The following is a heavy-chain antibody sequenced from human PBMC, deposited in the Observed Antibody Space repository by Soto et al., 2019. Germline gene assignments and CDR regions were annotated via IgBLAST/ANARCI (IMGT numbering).Heavy chain of an antibody. V-gene: IGHV3-33*01. CDR3: AREETGTFDC. CDR1: GSTFSAYA. Sequence: QVQLVESGGGVVQPGRSLRLSCVASGSTFSAYAMHWVRQAPGKGVEWVAVIWYDGSNEDYADSVKGRFTISRDNSKNTLFLQMNSLRVEDTAVYYCAREETGTFDCWGQGTLVTVSS. J-gene: IGHJ4*02. CDR2: IWYDGSNE. D-gene: IGHD1-1*01.